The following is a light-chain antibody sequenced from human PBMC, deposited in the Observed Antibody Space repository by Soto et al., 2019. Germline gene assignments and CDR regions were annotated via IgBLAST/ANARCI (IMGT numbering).Light chain of an antibody. CDR1: QSVSSN. J-gene: IGKJ4*01. CDR2: GAS. Sequence: EIVMTQFPATLSVSPGESATLSCRASQSVSSNLAWYQHKPGQAPRLLIYGASTWATGIPARFSGSGSGTEFALSIRSLQPEDFAVYYCQQYDNWPQLTFGGGSKVEI. CDR3: QQYDNWPQLT. V-gene: IGKV3-15*01.